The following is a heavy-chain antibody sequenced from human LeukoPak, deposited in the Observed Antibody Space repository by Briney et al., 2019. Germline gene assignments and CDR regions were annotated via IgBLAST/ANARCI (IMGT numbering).Heavy chain of an antibody. V-gene: IGHV4-61*02. Sequence: SQTLSLTCTVSGGSISSGSDYWTWIRQPAGKGLEWIGRFYTSGNTNYSPSLQSRVTISVDTSKNQFSLKLSSVTAADTAFYYCARGYPFDYWRQGILVTVSS. CDR3: ARGYPFDY. CDR2: FYTSGNT. CDR1: GGSISSGSDY. D-gene: IGHD1-14*01. J-gene: IGHJ4*02.